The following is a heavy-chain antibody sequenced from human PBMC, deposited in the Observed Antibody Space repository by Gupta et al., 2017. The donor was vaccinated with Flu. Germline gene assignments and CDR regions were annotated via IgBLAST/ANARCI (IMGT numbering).Heavy chain of an antibody. Sequence: QVQLVESGGGVVQPGRSLRLSCAASGFTFSSYGMHWVRQAPGKGLEWVVVIWDDGSNKYYADSVKGRFTISRDNSRNTLYLQMNSLRAEDTAVYYCARGRESWFDPWGQGTLVTVSS. CDR3: ARGRESWFDP. CDR1: GFTFSSYG. CDR2: IWDDGSNK. J-gene: IGHJ5*02. D-gene: IGHD1-26*01. V-gene: IGHV3-33*01.